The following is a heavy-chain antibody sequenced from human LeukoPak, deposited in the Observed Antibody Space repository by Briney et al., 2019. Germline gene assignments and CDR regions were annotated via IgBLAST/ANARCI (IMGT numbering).Heavy chain of an antibody. J-gene: IGHJ3*02. V-gene: IGHV1-18*01. CDR1: GYPFTNYG. CDR2: ISAYNGNT. CDR3: AREGSFDTSGYNDALDI. Sequence: ASVKVSCKASGYPFTNYGVIWVRQAPGQGLELLGWISAYNGNTYYAQKVRDRITMTTDTSTTTAYMELRSLRPDDTAVYYCAREGSFDTSGYNDALDIWGQGTMVTVSA. D-gene: IGHD3-22*01.